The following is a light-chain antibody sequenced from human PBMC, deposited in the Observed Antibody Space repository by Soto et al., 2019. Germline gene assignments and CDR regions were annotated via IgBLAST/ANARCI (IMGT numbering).Light chain of an antibody. CDR3: QQYNSSPT. J-gene: IGKJ1*01. CDR2: DAS. Sequence: DIQMTQSPSTLSASVGDRVTITCRASQTITNWLAWYQQKPGNAPKVLIYDASSLGSGVPSRFSGSGSGTEFTLTISSLQPDDFATYYCQQYNSSPTFGQGTKVDIK. V-gene: IGKV1-5*01. CDR1: QTITNW.